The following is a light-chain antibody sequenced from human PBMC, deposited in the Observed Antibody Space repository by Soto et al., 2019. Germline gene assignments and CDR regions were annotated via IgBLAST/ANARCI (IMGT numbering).Light chain of an antibody. CDR3: QHYNNLPLT. Sequence: EIVMTQSPATLSVSPGERATLSCRASQSVNSNLAWYQRKPGQAPRLLIYGASTRATGIPARFTGSGSGTDFTLTISRLQSEDFSVYYCQHYNNLPLTFGVGTKVQIK. J-gene: IGKJ4*01. V-gene: IGKV3-15*01. CDR2: GAS. CDR1: QSVNSN.